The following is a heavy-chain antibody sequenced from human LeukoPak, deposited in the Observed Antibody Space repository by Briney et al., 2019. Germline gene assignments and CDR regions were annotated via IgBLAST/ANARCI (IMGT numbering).Heavy chain of an antibody. CDR1: GGSISSCKYY. CDR3: ARDRYYYDSSDYSRLDY. D-gene: IGHD3-22*01. Sequence: SETLSLTCIISGGSISSCKYYWGWIRQPPGKGLEWIVTIFTIGITHYNPSLKSRVTMSVDTSKNQFSLKLSSVTAADTAVYYCARDRYYYDSSDYSRLDYWGQGALVTVSS. V-gene: IGHV4-39*07. CDR2: IFTIGIT. J-gene: IGHJ4*02.